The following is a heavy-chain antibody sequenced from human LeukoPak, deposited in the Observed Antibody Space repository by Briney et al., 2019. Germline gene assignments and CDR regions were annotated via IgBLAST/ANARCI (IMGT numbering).Heavy chain of an antibody. CDR2: IYYSGST. J-gene: IGHJ5*02. CDR1: GGSISSSSYY. CDR3: ARNRGIYNWFDP. D-gene: IGHD1-14*01. V-gene: IGHV4-39*07. Sequence: PSETLSLTCTVSGGSISSSSYYWGWIRQPPGKGLEWIGRIYYSGSTNYNPSLKSRVTISVDTSKNQFSLKLSSVTAADTAVYYCARNRGIYNWFDPWGQGTLVTVSS.